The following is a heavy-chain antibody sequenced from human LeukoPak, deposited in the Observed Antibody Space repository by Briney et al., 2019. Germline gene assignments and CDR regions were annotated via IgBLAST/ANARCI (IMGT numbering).Heavy chain of an antibody. CDR2: INPKNAGT. V-gene: IGHV1-2*02. CDR1: GYTFTGHY. J-gene: IGHJ4*02. D-gene: IGHD6-13*01. Sequence: ASVKVSCQASGYTFTGHYIHWVRQAPGQGLEWMGWINPKNAGTNFAQRFQGRVTMTRDTSISTAYMELSRLRSDDTALYYCARTLYISAVPGGFDYWGQGTLVTVFS. CDR3: ARTLYISAVPGGFDY.